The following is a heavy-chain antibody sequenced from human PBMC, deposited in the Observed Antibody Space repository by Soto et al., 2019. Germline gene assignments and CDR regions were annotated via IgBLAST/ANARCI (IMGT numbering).Heavy chain of an antibody. J-gene: IGHJ4*02. CDR1: GGSFSGYY. D-gene: IGHD3-3*01. CDR3: ATAYYDFWSGYYTFDY. V-gene: IGHV4-34*01. Sequence: PSETLSLTCVVYGGSFSGYYWSWIRQPPGKGLEWIGEINHSGSTNYNPSLKSRVTISVDTSKNQFSLKLSSVTAADTAVYYCATAYYDFWSGYYTFDYWGQGTLVTVSS. CDR2: INHSGST.